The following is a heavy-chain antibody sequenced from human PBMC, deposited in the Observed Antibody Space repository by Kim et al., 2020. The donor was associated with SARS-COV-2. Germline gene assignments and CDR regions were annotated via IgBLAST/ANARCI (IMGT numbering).Heavy chain of an antibody. Sequence: SETLSLTCTVSGGSISSGGYYWSWIRQHPGKGLEWIGYIYYSGSTYYNPSLKSRVTISVDTSKNQFSLKLSSVTAAATAVYYCARAIGITIFGVVIVNWFDPWGQGTLVTVSS. D-gene: IGHD3-3*01. CDR3: ARAIGITIFGVVIVNWFDP. J-gene: IGHJ5*02. CDR2: IYYSGST. CDR1: GGSISSGGYY. V-gene: IGHV4-31*03.